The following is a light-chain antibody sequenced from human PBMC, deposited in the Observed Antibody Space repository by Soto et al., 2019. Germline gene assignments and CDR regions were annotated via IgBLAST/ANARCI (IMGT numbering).Light chain of an antibody. CDR1: QGISSY. V-gene: IGKV1-9*01. CDR3: QQLNSYPL. Sequence: DIQLTQSPSFLSASVRDRVSITCRASQGISSYLAWYQQEPGKAPKLLIYAASTLQSGVPSRFSGSGSGTEFTLTISSLQPEDFATYYCQQLNSYPLFGGGTKVEIK. CDR2: AAS. J-gene: IGKJ4*01.